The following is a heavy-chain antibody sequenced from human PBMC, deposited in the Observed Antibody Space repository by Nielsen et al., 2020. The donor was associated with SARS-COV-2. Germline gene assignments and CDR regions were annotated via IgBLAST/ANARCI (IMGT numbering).Heavy chain of an antibody. J-gene: IGHJ4*02. V-gene: IGHV4-30-4*01. D-gene: IGHD4-17*01. CDR2: IYYSGST. CDR1: GGSISSGDYY. Sequence: SETLSLTCTVSGGSISSGDYYWSWIRQPPGKGLEWIGYIYYSGSTYYNPSRKSRVTISVDTSKNQFSLKLSSVTAADTAVYYCARVGDYGDYVADYWGQGTLVTVSS. CDR3: ARVGDYGDYVADY.